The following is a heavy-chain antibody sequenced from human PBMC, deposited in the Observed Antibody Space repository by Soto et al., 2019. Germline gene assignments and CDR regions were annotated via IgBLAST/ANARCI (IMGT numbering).Heavy chain of an antibody. D-gene: IGHD6-13*01. CDR3: TRGALSSSWHEVDY. CDR1: GFTFSDYY. CDR2: ISSSSSYT. Sequence: LRLYCAASGFTFSDYYMSWIRQAPGKGLEWVSYISSSSSYTNYADSVKGRFTISRDNAKNSLYLQMNSLRAEDTAVYYCTRGALSSSWHEVDYWGQGTLVTVSS. V-gene: IGHV3-11*06. J-gene: IGHJ4*02.